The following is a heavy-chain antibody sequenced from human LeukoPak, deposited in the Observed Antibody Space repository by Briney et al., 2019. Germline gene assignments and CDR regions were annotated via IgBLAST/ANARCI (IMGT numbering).Heavy chain of an antibody. CDR1: GYTFTSYD. CDR3: ARGGHNSGWIFDY. V-gene: IGHV1-8*01. D-gene: IGHD6-19*01. Sequence: ASVKVSCTASGYTFTSYDINWVRQATGQGLEWVGWMNPNSGNTGYAQKFQGRVTMTRNTSISTAYMELSSLRSEDTAVYYCARGGHNSGWIFDYWGQGTLVTVSS. J-gene: IGHJ4*02. CDR2: MNPNSGNT.